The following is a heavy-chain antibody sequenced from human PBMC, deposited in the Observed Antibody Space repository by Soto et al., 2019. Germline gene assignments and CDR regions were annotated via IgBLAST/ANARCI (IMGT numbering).Heavy chain of an antibody. V-gene: IGHV4-30-2*01. CDR2: IYHSGST. CDR1: GGSISGGGYS. D-gene: IGHD3-10*01. CDR3: AREGVTSYFQH. Sequence: SETLSLTCAVSGGSISGGGYSWSWIRQPPGKGLEWIGYIYHSGSTYYNPSLKSRVTISVDRSKNQFSLKLSSVTAADTAVYYCAREGVTSYFQHWGQGTLVTVSS. J-gene: IGHJ1*01.